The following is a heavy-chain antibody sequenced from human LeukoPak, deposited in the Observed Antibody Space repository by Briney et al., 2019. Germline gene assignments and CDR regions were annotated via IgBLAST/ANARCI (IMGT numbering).Heavy chain of an antibody. CDR3: ARGDYETHGYQTR. D-gene: IGHD3-22*01. CDR1: GYIFTSYV. CDR2: INTNTGNP. Sequence: ASVKVSCKASGYIFTSYVLHWVRQAPGQGLEWMGWINTNTGNPMYAQGFTGRFVFSLDTSVSTAYLQISSLKADDTAMYYCARGDYETHGYQTRWGQGTLVTVSS. V-gene: IGHV7-4-1*02. J-gene: IGHJ4*02.